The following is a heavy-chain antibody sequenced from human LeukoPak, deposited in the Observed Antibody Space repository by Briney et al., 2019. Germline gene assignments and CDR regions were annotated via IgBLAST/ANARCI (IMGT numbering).Heavy chain of an antibody. Sequence: VASVKVSCKASGGTFSSYAISWVRQAPGQGLEWMGGIIPIFGTANYAQKFQGRVTITADESTSTAYMELSSLRSEDTAVYYCARMPHYYGSGSYSIIDYWGQGTLVTVSS. J-gene: IGHJ4*02. D-gene: IGHD3-10*01. CDR1: GGTFSSYA. CDR3: ARMPHYYGSGSYSIIDY. V-gene: IGHV1-69*13. CDR2: IIPIFGTA.